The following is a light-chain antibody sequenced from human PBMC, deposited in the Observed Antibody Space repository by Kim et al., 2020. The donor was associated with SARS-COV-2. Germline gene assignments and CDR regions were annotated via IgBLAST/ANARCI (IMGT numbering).Light chain of an antibody. Sequence: SYELTQPPSASVAPGRTARITCRGNSNGSKSLYWYQQMPGQAPVLVLSYDSDRPSGLPEGFSGSNSGNTATLTISRVEAEHEADYYCQVWVSSSDHRVVF. V-gene: IGLV3-21*04. J-gene: IGLJ2*01. CDR3: QVWVSSSDHRVV. CDR1: SNGSKS. CDR2: YDS.